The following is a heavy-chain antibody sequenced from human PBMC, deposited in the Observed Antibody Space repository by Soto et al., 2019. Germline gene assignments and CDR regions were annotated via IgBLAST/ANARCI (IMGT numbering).Heavy chain of an antibody. J-gene: IGHJ4*02. D-gene: IGHD6-19*01. V-gene: IGHV6-1*01. Sequence: PSQILSLTCAISGDSVSGNSAAWNWIRQSPSRGLEWLGRTYYRSRWYNDYAVSVKSRITVTPDTSKNQFSLHLNSVTPEDTAVYYCQRDSPYKVSSDTNFDYGGREPLFTVSS. CDR3: QRDSPYKVSSDTNFDY. CDR1: GDSVSGNSAA. CDR2: TYYRSRWYN.